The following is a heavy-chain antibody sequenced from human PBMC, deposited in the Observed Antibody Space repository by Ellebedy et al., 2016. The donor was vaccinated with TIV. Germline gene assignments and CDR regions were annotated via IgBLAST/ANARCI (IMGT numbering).Heavy chain of an antibody. Sequence: GESLKISCAASGLTFSTFAMHWARQAPGKGLEWLSSIGSSGGNLNYTESVKGRLTISRGNAKNSLYLQMNSLRVEDTAVYYCVSQFNGNYGNFWGQGTLVTVSS. CDR3: VSQFNGNYGNF. CDR2: IGSSGGNL. J-gene: IGHJ4*02. V-gene: IGHV3-21*06. CDR1: GLTFSTFA. D-gene: IGHD1-7*01.